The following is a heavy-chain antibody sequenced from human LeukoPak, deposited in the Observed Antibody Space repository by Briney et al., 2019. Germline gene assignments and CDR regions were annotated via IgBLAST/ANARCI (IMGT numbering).Heavy chain of an antibody. J-gene: IGHJ4*02. D-gene: IGHD2-8*01. CDR1: GVSISNTDW. CDR2: ISLTGLT. CDR3: SGENGAFSPFGY. Sequence: SETLSLTCGVSGVSISNTDWWSWVRHPPGQGLEWIGEISLTGLTHYNPSLESRVTVSLDNSKNPLSLNLNSVTAADTAVYYCSGENGAFSPFGYWGQGTRVTVLS. V-gene: IGHV4-4*02.